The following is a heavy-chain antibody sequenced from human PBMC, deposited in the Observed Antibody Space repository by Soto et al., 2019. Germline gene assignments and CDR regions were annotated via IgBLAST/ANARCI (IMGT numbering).Heavy chain of an antibody. Sequence: GGSLRLSCVASGFTFSNYGMSWVRQAPGKGLEWVSAISASGGSPYYADSVKGRFTISRDNSKNTLYLQMNSLRAEDTAVYYCAKDGSGHYYDRFYYWGQGILVTVSS. D-gene: IGHD3-22*01. CDR2: ISASGGSP. CDR3: AKDGSGHYYDRFYY. V-gene: IGHV3-23*01. J-gene: IGHJ4*02. CDR1: GFTFSNYG.